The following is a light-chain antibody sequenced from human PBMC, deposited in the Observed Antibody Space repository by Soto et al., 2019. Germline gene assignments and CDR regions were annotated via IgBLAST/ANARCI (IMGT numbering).Light chain of an antibody. CDR2: GAS. J-gene: IGKJ5*01. CDR3: QQYKNWPL. Sequence: IVLTQSPGTLSLSPGERATLSCRASQSVSSSYLAWYQQKPGQAPRLLLYGASTRATGIPVRFSGSGFGTEFTLTISSLQSEDFAVYYRQQYKNWPLFGQGTRLEI. CDR1: QSVSSSY. V-gene: IGKV3-15*01.